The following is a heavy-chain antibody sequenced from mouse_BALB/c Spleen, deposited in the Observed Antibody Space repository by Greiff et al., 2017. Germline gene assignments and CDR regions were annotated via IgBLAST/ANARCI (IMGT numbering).Heavy chain of an antibody. Sequence: EVMLVESGGGLVQPGGSLKLSCAASGFTFSSYTMSWVRQTPEKRLEWVAYISNGGGSTYYPDTVKGRFTISRDNAKNTLYLQMSSLKSEDTAMYYCARVGRREDAMDYWGQGTSVTVSS. CDR1: GFTFSSYT. V-gene: IGHV5-12-2*01. D-gene: IGHD4-1*01. CDR2: ISNGGGST. CDR3: ARVGRREDAMDY. J-gene: IGHJ4*01.